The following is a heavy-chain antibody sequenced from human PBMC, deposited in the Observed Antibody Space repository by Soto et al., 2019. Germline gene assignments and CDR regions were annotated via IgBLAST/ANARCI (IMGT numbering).Heavy chain of an antibody. D-gene: IGHD3-10*01. CDR2: IYSGGST. CDR3: ARDLVRGLYPEYFQY. J-gene: IGHJ1*01. CDR1: GFTVSSNY. Sequence: GGSLRLSCAASGFTVSSNYMSWVRQAPGKGLEWVSVIYSGGSTYYADSVKGRFTISRDNSKNTLYLQMNSLRAEDTAVYYCARDLVRGLYPEYFQYWGQGILVTVSS. V-gene: IGHV3-66*01.